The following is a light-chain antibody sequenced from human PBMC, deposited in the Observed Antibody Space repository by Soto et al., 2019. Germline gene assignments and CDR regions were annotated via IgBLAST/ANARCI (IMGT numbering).Light chain of an antibody. Sequence: ELVLMKSPVTLSLSPGERATLSCRASQTLRRTYIAWYQQKPGQAPRVLIYGASKRATGIPDRFSGSGSGTDFSLTISRLEPEDFAVYYCHQYDNAPQTYGQGTKVEIK. CDR2: GAS. J-gene: IGKJ2*01. V-gene: IGKV3-20*01. CDR3: HQYDNAPQT. CDR1: QTLRRTY.